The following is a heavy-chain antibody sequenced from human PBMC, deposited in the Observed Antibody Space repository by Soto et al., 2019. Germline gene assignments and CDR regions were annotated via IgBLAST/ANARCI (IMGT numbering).Heavy chain of an antibody. Sequence: GASVKVSCKASGGTFSSYAISWVRQAPGQGLEWMGWISAYNGNTNYAQKLQGRVTMTTDTSTSTAYMELRSLRSDDTAVYYCAIDYYDSSGYGNYYYGMDVWGQGTTVTVSS. CDR1: GGTFSSYA. J-gene: IGHJ6*02. CDR3: AIDYYDSSGYGNYYYGMDV. CDR2: ISAYNGNT. D-gene: IGHD3-22*01. V-gene: IGHV1-18*01.